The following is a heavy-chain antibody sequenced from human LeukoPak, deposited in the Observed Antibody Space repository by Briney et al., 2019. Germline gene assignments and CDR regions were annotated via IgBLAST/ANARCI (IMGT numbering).Heavy chain of an antibody. V-gene: IGHV3-30*18. CDR2: LSVNVVNA. D-gene: IGHD5-24*01. Sequence: GGSLRLSCAASGFSFGNYGMHWVRQAPGMGLEWVSVLSVNVVNAYYADSVRGRLTVSRENSRNYLQMNSLRAEDTAVYFRAKDSAGPGSYNYIMDVWGQGTTVTVSS. CDR1: GFSFGNYG. J-gene: IGHJ6*02. CDR3: AKDSAGPGSYNYIMDV.